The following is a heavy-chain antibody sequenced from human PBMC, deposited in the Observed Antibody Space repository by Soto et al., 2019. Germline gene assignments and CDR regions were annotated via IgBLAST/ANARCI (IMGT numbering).Heavy chain of an antibody. Sequence: SETLSLTCTVSGGSISSSSYYWGWIRQPPGKGLEWIGSIYYSGSTYYNPSLKSRVTISVDTSKNQFSLKLSSVTAADTAVYYCARLPLVFGVVTPYYYYYMDVWGKGTTVTVSS. CDR1: GGSISSSSYY. J-gene: IGHJ6*03. D-gene: IGHD3-3*01. CDR3: ARLPLVFGVVTPYYYYYMDV. CDR2: IYYSGST. V-gene: IGHV4-39*01.